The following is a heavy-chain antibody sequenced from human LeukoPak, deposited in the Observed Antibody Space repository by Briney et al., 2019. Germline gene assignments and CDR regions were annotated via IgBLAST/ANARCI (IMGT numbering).Heavy chain of an antibody. CDR1: GLTLSSDY. V-gene: IGHV3-53*05. CDR3: ARVPGTRARGNWFDP. J-gene: IGHJ5*02. CDR2: IYSGGST. Sequence: GRSLRLSCAASGLTLSSDYMSWVRQAPGKGLEWVTVIYSGGSTYYPDSVTGRFTISRDNSKNTLSLQMNSLRLEDTAMYYCARVPGTRARGNWFDPWGQGTLVTVSS. D-gene: IGHD6-6*01.